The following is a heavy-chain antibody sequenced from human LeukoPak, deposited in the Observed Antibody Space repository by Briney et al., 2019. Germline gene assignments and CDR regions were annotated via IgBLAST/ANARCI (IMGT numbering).Heavy chain of an antibody. J-gene: IGHJ4*02. Sequence: SETPSLTCTVSGGSISSGSYYWSWIRQPAGKGLEWIGRIYTSGSTNYNPSLKSRVTISVDTSKNQFSLKLSSVTAADTAVYYCARDSVGATTDYWGQGTLVTVSS. CDR2: IYTSGST. CDR1: GGSISSGSYY. CDR3: ARDSVGATTDY. V-gene: IGHV4-61*02. D-gene: IGHD1-26*01.